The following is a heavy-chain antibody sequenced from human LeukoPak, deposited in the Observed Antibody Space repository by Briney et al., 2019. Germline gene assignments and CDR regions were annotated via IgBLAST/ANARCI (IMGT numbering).Heavy chain of an antibody. CDR3: AVIPESGIADY. CDR1: GVSITSYY. Sequence: SETLSLTCTVSGVSITSYYGSWIRQPAVKGLEWSGRIYTSVSTNYNPSLKSRVTMSVDTSKNQFSLKLSSVTAADTAVYYCAVIPESGIADYWGQGTLVTVSS. J-gene: IGHJ4*02. CDR2: IYTSVST. D-gene: IGHD6-13*01. V-gene: IGHV4-4*07.